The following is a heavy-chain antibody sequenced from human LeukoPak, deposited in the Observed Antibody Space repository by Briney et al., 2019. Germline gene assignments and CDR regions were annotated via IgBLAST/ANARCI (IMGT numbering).Heavy chain of an antibody. CDR3: ARSLDGIAASSGY. CDR1: GFTVSNNY. J-gene: IGHJ4*02. Sequence: GGSLRLSCAASGFTVSNNYMRWVRQAPGKGLECVSVLYRGGSTYYADSVKGRFTISRDNSKNTLYLQMITLRAEDTAVYYCARSLDGIAASSGYWGQGTLVTVSS. D-gene: IGHD6-13*01. CDR2: LYRGGST. V-gene: IGHV3-53*01.